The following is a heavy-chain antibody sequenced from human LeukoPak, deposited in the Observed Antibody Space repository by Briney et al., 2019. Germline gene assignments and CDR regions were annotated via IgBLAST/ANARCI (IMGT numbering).Heavy chain of an antibody. Sequence: ASVKVSCKASGYTFTSYGLSWVRQAPAQGLEWMGWISAYNGNTNYAQKLQGRVTMTTDTSTSTAYMELRTLTSDDTAVYYCARENYDSTFDCWGQGTLVTVSS. J-gene: IGHJ4*02. V-gene: IGHV1-18*01. CDR3: ARENYDSTFDC. CDR2: ISAYNGNT. D-gene: IGHD3-22*01. CDR1: GYTFTSYG.